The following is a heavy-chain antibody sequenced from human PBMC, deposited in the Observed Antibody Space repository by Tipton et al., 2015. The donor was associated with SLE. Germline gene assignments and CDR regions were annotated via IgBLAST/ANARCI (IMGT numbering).Heavy chain of an antibody. V-gene: IGHV4-34*01. D-gene: IGHD1-26*01. CDR3: ARVWGALDY. CDR1: GGSFSGYY. Sequence: TLSLTCAVYGGSFSGYYWSWIRQPPGKGLEWIGEINHSGSTNYNPSLKSRVTISVDTSKNQFSLKLSSVTAADTAVYYCARVWGALDYWGQGTLVTVSS. CDR2: INHSGST. J-gene: IGHJ4*02.